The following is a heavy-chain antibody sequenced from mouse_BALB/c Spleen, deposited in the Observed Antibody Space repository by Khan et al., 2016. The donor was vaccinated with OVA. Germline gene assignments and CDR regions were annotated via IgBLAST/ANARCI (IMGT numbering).Heavy chain of an antibody. CDR1: GFNIKDTY. Sequence: EVQLQQSGAELVRPGASVKLSCTASGFNIKDTYMHWVKQRPEQGLEWIGRIDPANGDAKYDPKFQDKATIPTDTSSNTAYLQLSSLTSEDTAVYYCATLEGNPCAYWGQGTLVTVSA. V-gene: IGHV14-3*02. D-gene: IGHD2-1*01. CDR2: IDPANGDA. CDR3: ATLEGNPCAY. J-gene: IGHJ3*01.